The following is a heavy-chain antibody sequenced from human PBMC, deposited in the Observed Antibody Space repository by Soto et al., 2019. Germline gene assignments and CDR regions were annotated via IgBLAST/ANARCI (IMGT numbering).Heavy chain of an antibody. D-gene: IGHD4-17*01. Sequence: GVPLSLSCAASGFTFRSYAMHWVRQAPGKGLEWVAVISYDGSNKYYADSVKGRFTISRDNSKNTLYLQMNSLRAEDTAVYYCARALAVTTVDYYYGMDVWGQGTTVTVSS. V-gene: IGHV3-30-3*01. J-gene: IGHJ6*02. CDR2: ISYDGSNK. CDR3: ARALAVTTVDYYYGMDV. CDR1: GFTFRSYA.